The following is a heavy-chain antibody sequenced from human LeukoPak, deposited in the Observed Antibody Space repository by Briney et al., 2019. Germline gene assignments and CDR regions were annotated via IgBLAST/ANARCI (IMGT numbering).Heavy chain of an antibody. Sequence: ASVKVSCKASGYTFTGYYMHWVRQAPGQGLEWMGWINPNSGGTNDAQKFQGRVSMTRDKTISTVYMELSRLRSDDTAMYYCATGRHCTNGVCYFDYWGQGTLVTVSS. CDR1: GYTFTGYY. CDR3: ATGRHCTNGVCYFDY. CDR2: INPNSGGT. V-gene: IGHV1-2*02. D-gene: IGHD2-8*01. J-gene: IGHJ4*02.